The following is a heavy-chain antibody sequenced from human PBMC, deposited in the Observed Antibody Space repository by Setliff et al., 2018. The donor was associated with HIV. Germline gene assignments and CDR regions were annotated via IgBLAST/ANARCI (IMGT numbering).Heavy chain of an antibody. J-gene: IGHJ4*02. CDR2: VYHTGTA. D-gene: IGHD3-22*01. CDR1: GDSIDNKYY. Sequence: SETLSLTCVVSGDSIDNKYYWAWIRQPPGRGLEWIGTVYHTGTAYYNSSLKSRVAISIDTSNNRFSLRLYSVTAADTAMYYCARQNYYDISSYYERPLDFDYWGQGTLVTVSS. CDR3: ARQNYYDISSYYERPLDFDY. V-gene: IGHV4-38-2*01.